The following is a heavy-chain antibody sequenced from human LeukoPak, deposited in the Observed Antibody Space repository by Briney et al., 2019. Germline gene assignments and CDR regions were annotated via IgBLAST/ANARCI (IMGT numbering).Heavy chain of an antibody. Sequence: SETLSLTCTVSGGSISSGGYYWSWIRQHPGKGLEWIGYIYYSGSTYYNPSLKSRVTISVDTSKNQFSLKLSSVTAADTAVYYCARGEEQQLVRAFDIWGQGTMVTVSS. J-gene: IGHJ3*02. CDR1: GGSISSGGYY. CDR3: ARGEEQQLVRAFDI. CDR2: IYYSGST. D-gene: IGHD6-13*01. V-gene: IGHV4-31*03.